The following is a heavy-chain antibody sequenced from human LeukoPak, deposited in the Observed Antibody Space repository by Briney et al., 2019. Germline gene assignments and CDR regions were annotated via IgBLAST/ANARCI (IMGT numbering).Heavy chain of an antibody. J-gene: IGHJ4*02. V-gene: IGHV4-39*07. CDR2: IYYSGST. CDR1: GGSISSSSSY. Sequence: PSEALSLTCIVSGGSISSSSSYWGWIRQPPGKGLESIGSIYYSGSTYYKPSLKSRVTISVDTSKNQFSLKLSSVTAADTAVYYCARVVDILTGYDGSFDYWGQGTLVTVSS. D-gene: IGHD3-9*01. CDR3: ARVVDILTGYDGSFDY.